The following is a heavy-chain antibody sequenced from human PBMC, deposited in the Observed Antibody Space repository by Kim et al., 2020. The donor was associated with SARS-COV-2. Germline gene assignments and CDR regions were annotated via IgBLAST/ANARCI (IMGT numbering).Heavy chain of an antibody. Sequence: GGSLRLSCAASGFTFSSYSMNWVRQAPGKGLEWVSSISSSSSYIYYADSVKGRFTISRDNAKNSLYLQMNSLRAEDTAVYYCARDVLVARVPPYYYYGMDVWGQGTTVTVSS. D-gene: IGHD5-12*01. CDR3: ARDVLVARVPPYYYYGMDV. CDR1: GFTFSSYS. J-gene: IGHJ6*02. V-gene: IGHV3-21*01. CDR2: ISSSSSYI.